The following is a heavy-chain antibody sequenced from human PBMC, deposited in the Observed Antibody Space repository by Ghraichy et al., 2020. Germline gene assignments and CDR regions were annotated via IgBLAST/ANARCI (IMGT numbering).Heavy chain of an antibody. V-gene: IGHV3-15*01. D-gene: IGHD4-17*01. Sequence: LSLTCAASGFTFSYAWMSWVRQAPGKGLEWVGRIKNNIEGGTTDYAAPVKGRFSISRDDSKDTVYLQMNSLKTEDTAVYYCTTDLDYGDYWFAPWGQGTAVIVSS. CDR2: IKNNIEGGTT. CDR1: GFTFSYAW. J-gene: IGHJ5*02. CDR3: TTDLDYGDYWFAP.